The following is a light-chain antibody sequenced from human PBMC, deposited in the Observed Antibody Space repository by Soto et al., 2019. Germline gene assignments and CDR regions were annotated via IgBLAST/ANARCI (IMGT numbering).Light chain of an antibody. CDR3: SSYTSRSSSTYV. J-gene: IGLJ1*01. Sequence: QSVLTQPASVSGSPGQSITISCTGTSSDVGGYNYVSWYQQHPGKAPKLMIYDVSNRPSGVSNRFSGSKSGNTASLTISGLQPEDEADYYCSSYTSRSSSTYVFGTGTKVTVL. CDR1: SSDVGGYNY. V-gene: IGLV2-14*01. CDR2: DVS.